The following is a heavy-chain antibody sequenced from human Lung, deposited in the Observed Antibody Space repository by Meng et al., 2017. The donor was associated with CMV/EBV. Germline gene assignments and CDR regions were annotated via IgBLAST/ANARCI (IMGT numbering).Heavy chain of an antibody. V-gene: IGHV4-34*01. CDR1: GGSFSGYY. CDR2: INHSGST. J-gene: IGHJ4*02. Sequence: LXXAVYGGSFSGYYWSWIRQPPGKGLEWIGEINHSGSTNYNPSLKSRVTISADTSKNQLSLNLSYVTAADTAVYYCARDYYDSSGYINWGQGTVVTVSS. D-gene: IGHD3-22*01. CDR3: ARDYYDSSGYIN.